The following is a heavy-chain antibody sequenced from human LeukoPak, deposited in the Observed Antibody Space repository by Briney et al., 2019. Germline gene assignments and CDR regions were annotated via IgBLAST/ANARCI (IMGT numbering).Heavy chain of an antibody. J-gene: IGHJ6*03. D-gene: IGHD1-26*01. V-gene: IGHV3-30*02. Sequence: GGSLRLSCAASGFTFSNFGMHWVRQAPGKGLEWVALIRYDGSNKYYADSVKGRFTISRDNSKNTLYLQMNSLRGEDTAVYYCAKDGDTMSGTYYYDMDVWGKGTTVTVSS. CDR3: AKDGDTMSGTYYYDMDV. CDR1: GFTFSNFG. CDR2: IRYDGSNK.